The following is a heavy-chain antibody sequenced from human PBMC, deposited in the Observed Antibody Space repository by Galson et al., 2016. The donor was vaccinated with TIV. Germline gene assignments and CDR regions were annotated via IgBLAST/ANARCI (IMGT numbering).Heavy chain of an antibody. Sequence: PALVKPPQTLTLTCTFSGFSLNTDGMCVNWIRQPPGKALEWLARIDWDDDQSYSSSLKTRLTISKDTSKNQVVLTMTNMDPVDTATYYCARISGYYDSSGHYIPRSCDYWGQGALVTVSS. J-gene: IGHJ4*02. V-gene: IGHV2-70*11. CDR2: IDWDDDQ. CDR1: GFSLNTDGMC. D-gene: IGHD3-22*01. CDR3: ARISGYYDSSGHYIPRSCDY.